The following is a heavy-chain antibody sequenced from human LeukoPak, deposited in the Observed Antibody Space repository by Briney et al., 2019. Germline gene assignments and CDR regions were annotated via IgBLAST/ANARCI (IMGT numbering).Heavy chain of an antibody. CDR3: ARGTFLEWYPEGGHAFDI. CDR1: GGSISSYY. Sequence: SETLSLTCTVSGGSISSYYWSWIRQPPGKGLEWIGYIYYSGSTNYNPSLKSRVTISVDTSKNQFSLKLSSVTAADTAVYYCARGTFLEWYPEGGHAFDIWGQGTMVTVSS. CDR2: IYYSGST. V-gene: IGHV4-59*08. D-gene: IGHD3-3*02. J-gene: IGHJ3*02.